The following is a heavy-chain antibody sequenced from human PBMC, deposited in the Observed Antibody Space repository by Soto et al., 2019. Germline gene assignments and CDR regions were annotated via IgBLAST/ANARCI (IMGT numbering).Heavy chain of an antibody. CDR2: IIPILGIA. CDR3: AMEYCSSTSCYRDY. D-gene: IGHD2-2*02. J-gene: IGHJ4*02. Sequence: QVQLVQSGAEVKKPGSSVKVSCKASGGTFSSYTISWVRQAPGQGLEWMGRIIPILGIANYAQKFQGRLTITSDKSTSTALSELRSLRSEDTAVYYCAMEYCSSTSCYRDYWGQGTVVTVSS. V-gene: IGHV1-69*02. CDR1: GGTFSSYT.